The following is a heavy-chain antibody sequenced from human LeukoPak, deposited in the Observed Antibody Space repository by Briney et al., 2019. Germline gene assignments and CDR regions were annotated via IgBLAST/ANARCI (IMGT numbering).Heavy chain of an antibody. CDR3: ARDPLDILTGYYGLCYFDY. J-gene: IGHJ4*02. D-gene: IGHD3-9*01. V-gene: IGHV1-2*02. CDR2: INPNSGDT. CDR1: GYTFTGHY. Sequence: ASVKVSCKASGYTFTGHYMHWMRQAPGQRREWMGWINPNSGDTIFVQKFQGRVTMTRNTSISTFYMKLSRLASDDTTVYYCARDPLDILTGYYGLCYFDYWGQGTLVTVSS.